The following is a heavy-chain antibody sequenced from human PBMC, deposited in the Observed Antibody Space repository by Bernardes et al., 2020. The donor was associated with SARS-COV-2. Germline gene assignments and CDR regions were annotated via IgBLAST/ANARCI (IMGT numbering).Heavy chain of an antibody. V-gene: IGHV3-15*01. J-gene: IGHJ4*02. D-gene: IGHD6-19*01. CDR3: TTGARLVRYDY. CDR1: GFTLSNAW. CDR2: IKSKTDGGTT. Sequence: GGSLRLSCGASGFTLSNAWMSWVRQAPGKGLEWVGRIKSKTDGGTTDYAAPVKGRFTISRDDSKNTLYLQMNSLKTEDTAVYYCTTGARLVRYDYWGQGTLVTVSS.